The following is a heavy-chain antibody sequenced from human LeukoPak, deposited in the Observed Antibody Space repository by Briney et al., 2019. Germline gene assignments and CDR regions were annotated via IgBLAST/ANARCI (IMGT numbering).Heavy chain of an antibody. CDR1: GGPISNGGYY. CDR2: IFYSGTT. D-gene: IGHD1-26*01. J-gene: IGHJ5*02. V-gene: IGHV4-39*01. Sequence: PSETLSLTCTVSGGPISNGGYYWGWIRQPPGKGLEWIGSIFYSGTTYYTPSLRSRVTISVDRSRNQFSLKLGSVTAADTAVYYCARLVGATIGIDPWGQGSLVTVSS. CDR3: ARLVGATIGIDP.